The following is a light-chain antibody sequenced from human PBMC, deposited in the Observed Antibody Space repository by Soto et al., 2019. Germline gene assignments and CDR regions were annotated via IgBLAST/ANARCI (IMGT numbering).Light chain of an antibody. J-gene: IGKJ4*01. V-gene: IGKV1-39*01. CDR2: AAS. CDR3: QQSYATVRT. Sequence: DIQMTQSPYSLSSSVGDRVTITCRASQTISTFLNWYQQKPGKAPRLLIYAASRLQSGVPARFSGSGAGTDFTLTITSLQPEDFGIYYCQQSYATVRTFGGGTKVDIK. CDR1: QTISTF.